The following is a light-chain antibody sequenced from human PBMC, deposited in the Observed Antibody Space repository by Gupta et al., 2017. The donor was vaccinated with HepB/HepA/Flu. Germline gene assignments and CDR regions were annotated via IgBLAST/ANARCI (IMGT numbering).Light chain of an antibody. CDR3: AAWEDSLNGHV. CDR2: SNN. Sequence: QFVLTQPPSASGTPRQRVTISCSGSTSNIGSNTVNWYQQLPRTAPKLLIYSNNQRPSGVPDRFSGSKSGTSASLAISGLQSEDEADYYCAAWEDSLNGHVFGTGTKVTVL. V-gene: IGLV1-44*01. CDR1: TSNIGSNT. J-gene: IGLJ1*01.